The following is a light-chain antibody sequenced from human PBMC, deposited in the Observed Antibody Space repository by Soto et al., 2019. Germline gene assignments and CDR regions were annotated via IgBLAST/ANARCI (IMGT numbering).Light chain of an antibody. CDR3: QQRSTWPSIT. V-gene: IGKV3-11*01. CDR2: DAS. CDR1: QSIHSY. Sequence: SPATLSLSSGERATLSCRASQSIHSYLAWYQQKPGQAPRLLIYDASSRATGIPARFSGSGFGTEFTLTISGLEPEDFAVYYCQQRSTWPSITFGQGTRLEIK. J-gene: IGKJ5*01.